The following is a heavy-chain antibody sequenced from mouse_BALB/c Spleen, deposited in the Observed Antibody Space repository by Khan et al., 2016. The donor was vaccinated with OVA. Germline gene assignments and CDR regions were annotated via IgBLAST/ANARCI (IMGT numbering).Heavy chain of an antibody. J-gene: IGHJ2*01. CDR1: GYTFTSYW. Sequence: QVRLQQSGAELAKPGASVKMSCKASGYTFTSYWMHWVKQRPGQGLEWIGYLNPSAGYTDYNQKFKDKATLTADKSSSTAYMQLNSLTSEDSAVYYCARDRIDYWGQGTTLTVSS. V-gene: IGHV1-7*01. CDR3: ARDRIDY. CDR2: LNPSAGYT.